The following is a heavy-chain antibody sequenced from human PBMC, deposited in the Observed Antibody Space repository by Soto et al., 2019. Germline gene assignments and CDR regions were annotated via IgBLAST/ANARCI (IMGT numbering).Heavy chain of an antibody. Sequence: EVQLVESGGGLVQPGGSLRLSCAASRFTFSSYWMHWVRQAPGKGLVWVSRINSDGSSTSYADSVKGRFTISRDNAKNTLYLQMNSLRAEDTAVYYCARRNARSTLGYYFDYWGQGTLVTVSS. D-gene: IGHD1-1*01. CDR3: ARRNARSTLGYYFDY. CDR1: RFTFSSYW. CDR2: INSDGSST. V-gene: IGHV3-74*01. J-gene: IGHJ4*02.